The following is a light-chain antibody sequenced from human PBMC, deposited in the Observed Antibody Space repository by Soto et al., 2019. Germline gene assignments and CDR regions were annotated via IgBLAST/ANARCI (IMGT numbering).Light chain of an antibody. J-gene: IGKJ4*01. Sequence: EIVLTQSPGTLSLSPGERATLSCRASPSVSSAYLAWYQQKPGQAPRLLVYGASSRATGIPDRFSGSGSGTAFTLIISTLEPEDFAVYYCQQYGSSRLTFGGGTKVEIK. CDR2: GAS. CDR1: PSVSSAY. V-gene: IGKV3-20*01. CDR3: QQYGSSRLT.